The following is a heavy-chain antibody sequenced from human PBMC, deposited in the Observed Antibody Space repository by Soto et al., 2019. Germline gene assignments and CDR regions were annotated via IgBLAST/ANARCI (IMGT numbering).Heavy chain of an antibody. D-gene: IGHD1-26*01. J-gene: IGHJ6*03. Sequence: GGSLRLSCAASGFTVSSNYMSWVRQAPGKGLEWVSVIYSGGSTYYADSVKGRFTISRDNSKNTLYLQMNSLRAEDTAVYYCARGEAPKIYYYYYYMDVWGKGTTVTVSS. CDR1: GFTVSSNY. V-gene: IGHV3-66*01. CDR2: IYSGGST. CDR3: ARGEAPKIYYYYYYMDV.